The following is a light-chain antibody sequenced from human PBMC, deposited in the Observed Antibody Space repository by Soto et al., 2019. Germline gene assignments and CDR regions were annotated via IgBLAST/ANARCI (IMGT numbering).Light chain of an antibody. CDR2: TIS. CDR3: HQTQTAKLT. V-gene: IGKV1-39*01. Sequence: TKAPSSLPASVRERANITCXASKSILSYLNWYKKKKGKAXKXXXYTISTLQSGVPSRLRGSGSATDFNITISCLPPEDSVTYYCHQTQTAKLTFGGGTKV. CDR1: KSILSY. J-gene: IGKJ4*01.